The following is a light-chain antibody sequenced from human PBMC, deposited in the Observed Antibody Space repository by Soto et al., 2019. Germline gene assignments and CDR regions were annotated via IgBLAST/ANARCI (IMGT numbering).Light chain of an antibody. Sequence: DIQMTQSQSSLSASVGYRVTITCRASLFIRSNLNWYQQTPGQAPKLLIYATSHLHTGVPLRFSGRGSGRDFTLTISSLQPEDFATYHCQQSYSIPLTFGQGTKVDIK. V-gene: IGKV1-39*01. CDR3: QQSYSIPLT. CDR2: ATS. CDR1: LFIRSN. J-gene: IGKJ1*01.